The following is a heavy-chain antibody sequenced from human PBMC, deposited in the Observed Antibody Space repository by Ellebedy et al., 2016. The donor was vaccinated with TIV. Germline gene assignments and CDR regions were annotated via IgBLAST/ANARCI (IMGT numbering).Heavy chain of an antibody. CDR3: ARHLGVAYCGGDCYSFDY. D-gene: IGHD2-21*02. V-gene: IGHV5-51*01. CDR1: GYSFTSYW. Sequence: GGSLRLSCKGSGYSFTSYWIGWVRQMPGKGLEWMGIIYPGDSDTRYSPSFQGQVTISADKSISTAYLQWSSLKASDTAMYYCARHLGVAYCGGDCYSFDYWGQGTLVTVSS. CDR2: IYPGDSDT. J-gene: IGHJ4*02.